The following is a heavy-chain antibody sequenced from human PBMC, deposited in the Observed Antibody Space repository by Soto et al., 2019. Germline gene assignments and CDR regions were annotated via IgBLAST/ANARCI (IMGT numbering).Heavy chain of an antibody. Sequence: TLSVTCTVSGGSVSSGCYYWCWLRQPPGKGLEWIGYIYYSGSTNYNPSLKSRVTISVDTSKNQFSLKLSSVTAADTAVYYCAREKDYGGNLDYWGQGTLVTVSS. CDR2: IYYSGST. J-gene: IGHJ4*02. D-gene: IGHD4-17*01. CDR3: AREKDYGGNLDY. V-gene: IGHV4-61*01. CDR1: GGSVSSGCYY.